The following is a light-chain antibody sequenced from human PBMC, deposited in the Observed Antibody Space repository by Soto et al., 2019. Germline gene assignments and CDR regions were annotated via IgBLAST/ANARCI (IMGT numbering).Light chain of an antibody. J-gene: IGLJ2*01. CDR2: SNS. CDR3: AAWDDSLSGVV. V-gene: IGLV1-47*01. Sequence: QSVLTQPPSASGTPGQRVTISCSGSSSNIGSNSVHWYQQLPGTAPKLLIYSNSQRPSGVPERISGSKSGTSAPLAISGLRSEDEADYYCAAWDDSLSGVVFGGGTKLTVL. CDR1: SSNIGSNS.